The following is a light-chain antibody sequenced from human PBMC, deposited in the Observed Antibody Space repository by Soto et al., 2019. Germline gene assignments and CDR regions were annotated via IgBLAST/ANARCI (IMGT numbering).Light chain of an antibody. CDR3: QHFNSYPWT. CDR1: QSISSW. Sequence: DIQMTQSPSTLSASVGDRVTNTCRASQSISSWLAWYQQKPGKALKLLINKASSLESGVPSRFSGSGSGTEFTLTISSLQPDDFATYYCQHFNSYPWTFGQGTKVDIK. CDR2: KAS. J-gene: IGKJ1*01. V-gene: IGKV1-5*03.